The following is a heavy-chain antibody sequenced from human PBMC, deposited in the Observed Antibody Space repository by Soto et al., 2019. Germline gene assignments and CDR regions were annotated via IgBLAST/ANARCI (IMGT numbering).Heavy chain of an antibody. CDR2: IYYSGST. Sequence: NPSETLSLTCTVSGGSISSYYWSWIRQPPGKGLEWIGYIYYSGSTNYNPSLKSRVTISVDTSKNQFSLKLSSVTAADTAVYYCARKKIYRGDFDYWGQGTLVTVSS. CDR1: GGSISSYY. D-gene: IGHD3-10*01. V-gene: IGHV4-59*01. CDR3: ARKKIYRGDFDY. J-gene: IGHJ4*02.